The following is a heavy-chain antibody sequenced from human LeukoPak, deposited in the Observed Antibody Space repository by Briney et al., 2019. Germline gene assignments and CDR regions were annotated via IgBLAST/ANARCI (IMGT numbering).Heavy chain of an antibody. Sequence: PGGSLRLSCAASGFSFNNYWMSWVRQAPGKGLEWVAYINQAGSDKYYLDSVKGRFTISRDNAKNSLYLQMNSLRAEDTAVYYCARGMIRGVMDDYWGQGTLVTVSS. V-gene: IGHV3-7*05. CDR1: GFSFNNYW. D-gene: IGHD3-10*01. J-gene: IGHJ4*02. CDR2: INQAGSDK. CDR3: ARGMIRGVMDDY.